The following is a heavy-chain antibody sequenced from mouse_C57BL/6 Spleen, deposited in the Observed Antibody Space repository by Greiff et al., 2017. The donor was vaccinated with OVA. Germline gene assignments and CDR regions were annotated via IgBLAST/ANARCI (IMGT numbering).Heavy chain of an antibody. J-gene: IGHJ4*01. CDR3: AIYYSTYYAMDY. Sequence: VQLQQPGAELVRPGSSVKLSCKASGYTFTSYWMHWVKQRPIQGLEWIGNIDPSDSETHYNQKFKDKATLTVDKSSSTAYMQLSSLTSEDSAVYYCAIYYSTYYAMDYWGQGTSVTVSS. CDR1: GYTFTSYW. CDR2: IDPSDSET. D-gene: IGHD2-5*01. V-gene: IGHV1-52*01.